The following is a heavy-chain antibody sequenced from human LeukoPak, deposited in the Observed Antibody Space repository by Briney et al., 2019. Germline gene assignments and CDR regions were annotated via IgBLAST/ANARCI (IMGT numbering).Heavy chain of an antibody. J-gene: IGHJ4*02. CDR1: GFTFSTFN. CDR2: ISTTTSAI. D-gene: IGHD4-17*01. CDR3: ARAPYGERGGSDY. Sequence: GSPRLSCSASGFTFSTFNMNWGRPAPGKGPGGVSYISTTTSAIYYADSVKGRFTVSRDNAKSSLYLQMNSLRADDTAVYYCARAPYGERGGSDYWGQGTLVTVSS. V-gene: IGHV3-48*01.